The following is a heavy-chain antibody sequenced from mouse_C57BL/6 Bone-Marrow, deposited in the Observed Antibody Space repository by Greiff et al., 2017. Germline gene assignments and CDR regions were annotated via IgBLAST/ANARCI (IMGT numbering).Heavy chain of an antibody. J-gene: IGHJ2*01. CDR1: GYTFTNYW. V-gene: IGHV1-63*01. CDR2: IYPGGGYT. CDR3: ARERVVATDGYFDY. D-gene: IGHD1-1*01. Sequence: QVQLKQSGAELVRPGTSVKMSCKASGYTFTNYWIGWAKQRPGHGLEWIGDIYPGGGYTNYNEKFKGKATLTADKPSSTAYMQFSSLTSEDSAIYYCARERVVATDGYFDYWGQGTTLTVSS.